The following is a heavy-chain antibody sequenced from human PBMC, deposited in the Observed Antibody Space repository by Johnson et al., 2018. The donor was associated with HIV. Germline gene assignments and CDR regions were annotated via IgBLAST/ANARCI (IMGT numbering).Heavy chain of an antibody. J-gene: IGHJ3*02. CDR2: ITGTGGST. CDR1: GFTVSSNY. V-gene: IGHV3-66*02. CDR3: AREELEPDVFDI. Sequence: VQPVESGGGVVRPAGSLRLSCAASGFTVSSNYMSWVRHAPGKGLEWVPGITGTGGSTYYADSVQGRFTISRDNSKNTLYLQMHSLRIEDTAVYYCAREELEPDVFDIWGQGTMVTVSS. D-gene: IGHD1-1*01.